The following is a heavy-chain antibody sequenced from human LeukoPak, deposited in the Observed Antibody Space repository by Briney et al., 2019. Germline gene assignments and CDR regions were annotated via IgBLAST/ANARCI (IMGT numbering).Heavy chain of an antibody. CDR2: ISKDGSKK. J-gene: IGHJ4*02. CDR1: GFTLSSYG. D-gene: IGHD5-18*01. CDR3: AKALYSYAFEYSDS. V-gene: IGHV3-30*18. Sequence: PGGSLKLSCAASGFTLSSYGMHWVRQAPGKGLEWVAVISKDGSKKYYADSVKGRFTIPRDNSKNTLSLQVSSLRAEDTAVYYCAKALYSYAFEYSDSWGQGTLVTVSS.